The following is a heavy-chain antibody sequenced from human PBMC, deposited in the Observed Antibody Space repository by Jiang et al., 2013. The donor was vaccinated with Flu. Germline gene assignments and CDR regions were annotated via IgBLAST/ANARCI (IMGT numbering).Heavy chain of an antibody. CDR3: ASFHGDYGGFDY. J-gene: IGHJ4*02. CDR1: GGSISSSNW. Sequence: PGLVKPSGTLSLTCAVSGGSISSSNWWSWVRQPPGKGLEWIGEIYHTGSSNYNPSLKSRVTISVDKSKNQFSLKLSSVTAADTAVYYCASFHGDYGGFDYWGQGTLVTVSS. CDR2: IYHTGSS. V-gene: IGHV4-4*02. D-gene: IGHD4-23*01.